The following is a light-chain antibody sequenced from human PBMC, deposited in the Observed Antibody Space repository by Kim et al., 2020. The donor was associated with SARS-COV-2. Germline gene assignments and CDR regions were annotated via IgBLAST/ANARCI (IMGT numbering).Light chain of an antibody. V-gene: IGKV1-9*01. CDR2: AAS. CDR1: QDIDNY. CDR3: QYLKNYPLT. J-gene: IGKJ5*01. Sequence: IQLTQSPSSLSASVGDRVTITCRATQDIDNYVAWYQQKPGKAPNLLISAASTLQSGVPSRFSGSGSGTDFALTINSLRPEDFAAYYCQYLKNYPLTFGQGTRLEIK.